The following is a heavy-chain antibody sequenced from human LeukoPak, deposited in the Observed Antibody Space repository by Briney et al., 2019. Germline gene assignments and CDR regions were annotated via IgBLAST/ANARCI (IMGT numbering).Heavy chain of an antibody. J-gene: IGHJ4*02. Sequence: SGGSLRLSCTASGFTFGDYGMIWVRQAPGKGLEWVGFIRSKVFGGTTEYAASVKGRFTISRDDSKSIAYLQMNSLKTEDTAVYYCSGSFGELTFFDYWGQGTLVTVSS. CDR2: IRSKVFGGTT. D-gene: IGHD3-10*01. V-gene: IGHV3-49*04. CDR1: GFTFGDYG. CDR3: SGSFGELTFFDY.